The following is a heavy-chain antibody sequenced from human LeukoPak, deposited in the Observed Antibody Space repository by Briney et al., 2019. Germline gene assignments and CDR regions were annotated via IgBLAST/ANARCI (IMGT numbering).Heavy chain of an antibody. Sequence: GGSLRLSCAASGFTFSSYAMSWVRQAPGKGLEWVSAISGSGGSTYYADAAKGRFTVSRDNSKNTLYLQMNSLRAEDTAVYYCAKYQRGGATRAFDYWGQGTLVTVSS. J-gene: IGHJ4*02. CDR2: ISGSGGST. V-gene: IGHV3-23*01. CDR1: GFTFSSYA. CDR3: AKYQRGGATRAFDY. D-gene: IGHD1-26*01.